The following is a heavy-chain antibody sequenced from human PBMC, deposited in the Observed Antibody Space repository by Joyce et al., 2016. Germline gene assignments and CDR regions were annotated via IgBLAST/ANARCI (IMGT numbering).Heavy chain of an antibody. CDR1: GSTFSTSS. CDR3: ARGGISYYYAMDV. J-gene: IGHJ6*02. Sequence: QLVESGGGVVKPGGSLRLSCEASGSTFSTSSMSWFRQALGKGLEWVAAISDTSDYIFHAETVRGRFTVSRDNAKKTLYLQMNSLRAEDSAVFYCARGGISYYYAMDVWGQGTTVTVSS. CDR2: ISDTSDYI. V-gene: IGHV3-21*01. D-gene: IGHD3-16*01.